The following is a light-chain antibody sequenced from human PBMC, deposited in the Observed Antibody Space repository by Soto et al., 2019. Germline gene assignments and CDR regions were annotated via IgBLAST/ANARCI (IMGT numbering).Light chain of an antibody. CDR2: GAS. CDR1: QSVSSSY. J-gene: IGKJ5*01. Sequence: EIVLTQTSGTLSLTAGERATRSCRASQSVSSSYLAWYQQKPGQAPRLLIYGASSRATGIPDRFSGSGSATDFTRTISRLEPEDFAVYYCQQYGSAPSITFGHGTRLEIK. CDR3: QQYGSAPSIT. V-gene: IGKV3-20*01.